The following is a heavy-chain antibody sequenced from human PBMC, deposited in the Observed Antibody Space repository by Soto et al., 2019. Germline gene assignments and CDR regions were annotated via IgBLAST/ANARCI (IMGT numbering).Heavy chain of an antibody. CDR2: ISSSGSAI. J-gene: IGHJ6*04. V-gene: IGHV3-11*01. Sequence: RGSLRLSCAASGFTFSDYYMSWIRQAPGKGLEWVPYISSSGSAIYYADSVKGRFTISRDNAKNSLYLQMNSLRAQDTAVYYCARAPPQPTMVRVVSGTDYYGMDVSGNWPTVTV. CDR3: ARAPPQPTMVRVVSGTDYYGMDV. CDR1: GFTFSDYY. D-gene: IGHD3-10*01.